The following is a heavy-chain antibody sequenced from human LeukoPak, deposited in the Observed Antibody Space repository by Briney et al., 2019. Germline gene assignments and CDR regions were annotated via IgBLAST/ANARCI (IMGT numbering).Heavy chain of an antibody. D-gene: IGHD4-23*01. J-gene: IGHJ4*02. Sequence: APVKVSCKASGYTFTGYYMHWVRQAPGKGLEWMGGFDPEDGETIYAQKFQGRVTMTEDTSTDTAYMELSSLRSEDTAVYYCATNLLTVVTPFDYWGQGTLVTVSS. CDR1: GYTFTGYY. CDR2: FDPEDGET. V-gene: IGHV1-24*01. CDR3: ATNLLTVVTPFDY.